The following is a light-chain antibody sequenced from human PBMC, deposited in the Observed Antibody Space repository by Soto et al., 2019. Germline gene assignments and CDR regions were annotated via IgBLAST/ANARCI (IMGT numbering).Light chain of an antibody. V-gene: IGLV1-51*01. Sequence: QSVLTQPPSVSAAPGQKVTISCSGSTSNIGSYYVSWYQHLPGTAPKLLIYDNNERPSEVPDRFSGSKSGTSAPLGITGLQTGDEADYYCGTWDSSLSAVFGTGTKVTVL. CDR1: TSNIGSYY. CDR3: GTWDSSLSAV. J-gene: IGLJ1*01. CDR2: DNN.